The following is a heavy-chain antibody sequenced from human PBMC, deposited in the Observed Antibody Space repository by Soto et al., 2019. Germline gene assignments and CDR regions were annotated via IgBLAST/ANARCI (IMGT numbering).Heavy chain of an antibody. D-gene: IGHD4-4*01. CDR2: IWYDGSNK. Sequence: GGSLRLSCAASGFTFSSYGMHWVRQAPGKGLEWVAVIWYDGSNKYYADSVKGRFTISRDNSKNTLYLQMNSLRAEDTAVYYCAREKVSRFRNYSKAIYYYYYMDVWGKGTTVTVSS. V-gene: IGHV3-33*01. J-gene: IGHJ6*03. CDR3: AREKVSRFRNYSKAIYYYYYMDV. CDR1: GFTFSSYG.